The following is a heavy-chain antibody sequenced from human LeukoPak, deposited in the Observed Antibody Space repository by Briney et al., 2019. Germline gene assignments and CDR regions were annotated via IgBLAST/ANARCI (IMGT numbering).Heavy chain of an antibody. D-gene: IGHD1-1*01. J-gene: IGHJ4*02. CDR3: AKSPGYWTHDY. CDR1: GFTFSSYG. V-gene: IGHV3-23*01. Sequence: PGRSLRLSCAASGFTFSSYGMHWVRQAPGKGLEWVSSITGNGVTAYYADSVRGRFTVSTDSSKSTLYLQMNSLRAEDTAIYYCAKSPGYWTHDYWGQGILVTVSS. CDR2: ITGNGVTA.